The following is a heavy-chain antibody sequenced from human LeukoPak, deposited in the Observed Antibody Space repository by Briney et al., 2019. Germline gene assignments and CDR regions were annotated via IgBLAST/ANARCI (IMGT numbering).Heavy chain of an antibody. V-gene: IGHV1-8*01. CDR1: GYTFTTYD. CDR3: ARQAEYIYEPGWFDP. Sequence: ASVKVSCKASGYTFTTYDINWVRQATGQGLEWMGWMNPNNGNTGSPQKFQGRVTMTRNTSISTAYMELSSLRSEDTAVYYCARQAEYIYEPGWFDPWGQGTLVTVSS. D-gene: IGHD5-18*01. CDR2: MNPNNGNT. J-gene: IGHJ5*02.